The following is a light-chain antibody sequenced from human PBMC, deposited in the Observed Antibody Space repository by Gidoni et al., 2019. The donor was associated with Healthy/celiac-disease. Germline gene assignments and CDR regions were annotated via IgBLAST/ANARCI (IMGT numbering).Light chain of an antibody. CDR3: QQYNSSPFT. CDR1: HSISSW. CDR2: QAS. Sequence: DLQMTQSPSTLSPSVGARVTNTCRTIHSISSWLAWYQQKPGKAPKLLISQASSVESGVPSRFSGRGSRTEFTLTISRLQPDDFATYYCQQYNSSPFTFXXXTKLEIK. J-gene: IGKJ2*01. V-gene: IGKV1-5*03.